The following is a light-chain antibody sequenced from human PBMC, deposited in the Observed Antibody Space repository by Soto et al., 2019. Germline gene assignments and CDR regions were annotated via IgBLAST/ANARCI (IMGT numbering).Light chain of an antibody. Sequence: EIVLTQSPGTLSLSPGERATLSCGASQSVTSNYLAWYQQKPGQAPRLLIFGASIRVTGIPDRFIGSESGTDFTLTISRLEPEDFAVYYCQHYVTSLTTFGQGTKVDIK. CDR1: QSVTSNY. CDR2: GAS. V-gene: IGKV3-20*01. J-gene: IGKJ1*01. CDR3: QHYVTSLTT.